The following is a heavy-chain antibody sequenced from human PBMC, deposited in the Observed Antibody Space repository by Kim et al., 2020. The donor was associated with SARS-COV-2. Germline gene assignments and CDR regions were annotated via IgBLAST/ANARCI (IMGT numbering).Heavy chain of an antibody. V-gene: IGHV4-31*03. CDR2: IYYSGST. CDR1: GGSISSGGYY. Sequence: SETLSLTCTVSGGSISSGGYYWSWIRQHPGKGLEWIGYIYYSGSTYYNPSLKSRVTISVDTSKNQFSLKLSSVTAADTAVYYCARDRMGITRSYYFDYWGQGTLVTVSS. D-gene: IGHD7-27*01. CDR3: ARDRMGITRSYYFDY. J-gene: IGHJ4*02.